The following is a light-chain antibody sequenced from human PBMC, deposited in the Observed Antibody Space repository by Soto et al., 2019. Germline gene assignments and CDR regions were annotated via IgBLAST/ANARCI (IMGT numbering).Light chain of an antibody. Sequence: QSVLSQPPSASGTPGQRVTISCSGSSSNIGTYTVNWYQQVPGTAPKLLIYSNNQRPSGVPDRFSGSKSGTSASLAISGLQSEDEADYYCAAWDASLNGVIFGGGTKLTVL. CDR1: SSNIGTYT. CDR2: SNN. CDR3: AAWDASLNGVI. J-gene: IGLJ2*01. V-gene: IGLV1-44*01.